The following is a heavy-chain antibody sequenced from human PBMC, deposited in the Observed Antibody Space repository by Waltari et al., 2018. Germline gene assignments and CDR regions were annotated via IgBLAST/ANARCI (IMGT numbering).Heavy chain of an antibody. CDR2: IYYSGST. CDR3: ARASPRGYCSSTSCPYNWFDP. D-gene: IGHD2-2*01. V-gene: IGHV4-30-4*08. Sequence: QVQLQESGPGLVKPSQTLSLTCTVSGGSISSGDYYWSWIRQPPGKGLEWIGYIYYSGSTYYNPSLKSRVTISVDTSKNQFSLKLSSVTAADTAVYYCARASPRGYCSSTSCPYNWFDPWGQGTLVTVSS. CDR1: GGSISSGDYY. J-gene: IGHJ5*02.